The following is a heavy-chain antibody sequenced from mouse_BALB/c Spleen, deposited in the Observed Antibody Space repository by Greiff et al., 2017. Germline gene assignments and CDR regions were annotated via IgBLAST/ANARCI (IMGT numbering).Heavy chain of an antibody. CDR3: TRSENYDYAAY. CDR1: GFNIKDTY. J-gene: IGHJ3*01. V-gene: IGHV14-3*02. CDR2: IDPANGNT. D-gene: IGHD2-4*01. Sequence: EVQLQQSGAELVKPGASVKLSCKASGFNIKDTYMHWVKQRPEQGLEWIGRIDPANGNTKYDPKFQGKATITADTSSNTAYLQLSSLTSEDTAVYYCTRSENYDYAAYWGQGTLVTVSA.